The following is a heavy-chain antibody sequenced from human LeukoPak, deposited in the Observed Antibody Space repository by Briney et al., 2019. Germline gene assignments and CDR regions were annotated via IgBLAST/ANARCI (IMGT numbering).Heavy chain of an antibody. CDR2: FDPEDGET. J-gene: IGHJ6*02. Sequence: ASVKVSCKVSGYTLTELSMHWVRQAPGKGLEWMGGFDPEDGETIYAQKFQGRVTMTEDTSTDTAYMELSSLRAEDTAVYYCASSGYSYLTYYYGMDVWGQGTTVTVSS. D-gene: IGHD5-18*01. CDR3: ASSGYSYLTYYYGMDV. V-gene: IGHV1-24*01. CDR1: GYTLTELS.